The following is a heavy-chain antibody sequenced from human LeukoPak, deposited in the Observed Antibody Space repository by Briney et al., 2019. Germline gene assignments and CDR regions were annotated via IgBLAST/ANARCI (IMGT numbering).Heavy chain of an antibody. CDR1: GFTVSSSY. Sequence: GGSLRLSCAASGFTVSSSYMSWVRQAPGKGLEWVSVIYSGGSTYYADSVKGRFTISRDNSKNTLYLQMNSLRAEDTAVYYCARDSGFGEPPYYYYGMDVWGQGTTVTVSS. J-gene: IGHJ6*02. CDR2: IYSGGST. CDR3: ARDSGFGEPPYYYYGMDV. D-gene: IGHD3-10*01. V-gene: IGHV3-66*01.